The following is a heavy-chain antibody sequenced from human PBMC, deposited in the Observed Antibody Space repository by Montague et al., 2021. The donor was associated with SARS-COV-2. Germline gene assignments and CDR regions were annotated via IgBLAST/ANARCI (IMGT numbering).Heavy chain of an antibody. CDR3: AKDSYYYGLGYGMDV. V-gene: IGHV3-23*01. Sequence: FLRLSCAASGFTFSNSAMNWVRQAPGKGLEWVSGSSGSDGGTHYADSVKGRLTISRDNSKNVLYLQMNSLRAEDTALYYCAKDSYYYGLGYGMDVWGQGTTVTVSS. J-gene: IGHJ6*02. D-gene: IGHD3-10*01. CDR2: SSGSDGGT. CDR1: GFTFSNSA.